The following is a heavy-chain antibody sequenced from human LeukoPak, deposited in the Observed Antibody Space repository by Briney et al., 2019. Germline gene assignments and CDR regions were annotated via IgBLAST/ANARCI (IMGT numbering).Heavy chain of an antibody. Sequence: ASVKVSCKASGYTFTSYAMNWVRQAPGQGLEWMGWINTNTGNPTYAQGSTGRFVFSLDTSVSTAYLQISSLKAEDTAVYYCARAVHQTYYYDSSRIDPWGQGTLVTVSS. CDR2: INTNTGNP. CDR1: GYTFTSYA. J-gene: IGHJ5*02. D-gene: IGHD3-22*01. CDR3: ARAVHQTYYYDSSRIDP. V-gene: IGHV7-4-1*02.